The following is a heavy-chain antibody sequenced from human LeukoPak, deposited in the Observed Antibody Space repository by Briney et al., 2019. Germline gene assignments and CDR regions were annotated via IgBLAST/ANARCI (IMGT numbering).Heavy chain of an antibody. Sequence: SETLSLTCTVSGGSISGSDYYWDWIRQPPGKELQWIGRISYSGNAYYNSSLKSRVTISVDTSNNQFSLKLNSVTVADTAVYYCARRPIHMYSFDYWSQGILVTVSS. J-gene: IGHJ4*02. V-gene: IGHV4-39*01. D-gene: IGHD2-8*01. CDR1: GGSISGSDYY. CDR2: ISYSGNA. CDR3: ARRPIHMYSFDY.